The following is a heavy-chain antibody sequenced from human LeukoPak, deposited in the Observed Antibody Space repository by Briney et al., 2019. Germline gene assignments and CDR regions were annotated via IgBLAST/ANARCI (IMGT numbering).Heavy chain of an antibody. CDR2: INKDGSEK. V-gene: IGHV3-7*01. CDR3: ARDRTGNNDFWSGYTTFFDY. J-gene: IGHJ4*02. D-gene: IGHD3-3*01. Sequence: GGSLRLSCAASRFTFTSYWMSWVRQAPGKGLEWVAKINKDGSEKYYVDSVEGRFTISRDNAKNSLYLQMNSLRAEDTAVYYCARDRTGNNDFWSGYTTFFDYWGQGTLVTVSS. CDR1: RFTFTSYW.